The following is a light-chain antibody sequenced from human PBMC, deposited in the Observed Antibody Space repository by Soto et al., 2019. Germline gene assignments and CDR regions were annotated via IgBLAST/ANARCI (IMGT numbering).Light chain of an antibody. Sequence: DIQMTQSPSSLSASVGDRVTITCRASQDIRDYLVWYQQRPGKVPTLLIYAASTLQSGLPSRFSGSGYGTEFTLTISSLQSEDVATYYCQKYGGATYTFGPGTKVDLK. J-gene: IGKJ3*01. V-gene: IGKV1-27*01. CDR2: AAS. CDR1: QDIRDY. CDR3: QKYGGATYT.